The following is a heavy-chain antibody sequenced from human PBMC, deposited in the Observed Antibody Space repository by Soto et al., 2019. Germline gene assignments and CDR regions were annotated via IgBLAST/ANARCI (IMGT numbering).Heavy chain of an antibody. CDR2: INAYNGST. CDR3: ARGPESRSTAYFDY. V-gene: IGHV1-18*01. Sequence: GASVKASCKASGYTFTNYGITWVRQAPGQGLEWMGWINAYNGSTNYAQKVQGRVSMSTDTSTSTAYLELRSLRSDDTAVYYCARGPESRSTAYFDYWGQGTLVTVSS. CDR1: GYTFTNYG. D-gene: IGHD1-26*01. J-gene: IGHJ4*02.